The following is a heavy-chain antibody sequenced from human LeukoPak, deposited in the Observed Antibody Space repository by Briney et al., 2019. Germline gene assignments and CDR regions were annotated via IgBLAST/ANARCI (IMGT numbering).Heavy chain of an antibody. Sequence: PGGSLRLSCAASGFSFSSYAMTWARQAPVKGLEWVSAISGDGTRTYYADSVKGRFTISRDNAKNSLFLQMGSLRAEDTAVYYCARDGGYYSNYWGQGTLVTVSS. V-gene: IGHV3-23*01. CDR1: GFSFSSYA. CDR2: ISGDGTRT. D-gene: IGHD3-22*01. CDR3: ARDGGYYSNY. J-gene: IGHJ4*02.